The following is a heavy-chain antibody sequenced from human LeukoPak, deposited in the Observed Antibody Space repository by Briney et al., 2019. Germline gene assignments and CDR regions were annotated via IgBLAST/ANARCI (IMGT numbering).Heavy chain of an antibody. V-gene: IGHV3-30-3*01. CDR2: ISYDGSNK. CDR3: ARRIRYSAKRWFDP. J-gene: IGHJ5*02. D-gene: IGHD3-9*01. CDR1: GFTFSSYA. Sequence: ASSLRLSCAASGFTFSSYALHWFRQPPAKGLDWVAVISYDGSNKYYEDSVKGRFTISRDNSKNTLYLSMNSLRPEDTAVYYCARRIRYSAKRWFDPWGQGTLVTVSS.